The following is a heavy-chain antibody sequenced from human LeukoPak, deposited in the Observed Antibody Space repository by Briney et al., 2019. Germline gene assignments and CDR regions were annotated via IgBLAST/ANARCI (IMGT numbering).Heavy chain of an antibody. D-gene: IGHD3-10*01. J-gene: IGHJ4*02. CDR3: ARDLLWFGEAYFDY. CDR1: GGSISSGDYS. CDR2: IYHNGRT. V-gene: IGHV4-30-2*01. Sequence: SETLSLTCAVSGGSISSGDYSWSWVRQPPGRGLEWIGYIYHNGRTYYNPSLKSRVTISIDRSKNQFSLKLSSVTAADTAVYYCARDLLWFGEAYFDYWGQGTLVTVSS.